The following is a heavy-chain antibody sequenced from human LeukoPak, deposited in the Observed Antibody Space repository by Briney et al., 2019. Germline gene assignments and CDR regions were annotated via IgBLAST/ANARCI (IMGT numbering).Heavy chain of an antibody. D-gene: IGHD3-22*01. CDR1: GYSISSGYY. CDR3: ARFYYDSSGYYPDY. Sequence: PSETLSLTCAVSGYSISSGYYWGWIRQPPGKGLEWIGSIYHSGSTYYNPSLKSRVTISVDTSKNQFSLKLSSVTAADTVVYYCARFYYDSSGYYPDYWGQGTLVTVSS. CDR2: IYHSGST. J-gene: IGHJ4*02. V-gene: IGHV4-38-2*01.